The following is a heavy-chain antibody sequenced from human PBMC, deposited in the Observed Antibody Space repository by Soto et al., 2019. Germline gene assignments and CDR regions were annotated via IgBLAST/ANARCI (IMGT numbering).Heavy chain of an antibody. CDR3: AKYEEYYDSSGRHNWFDP. J-gene: IGHJ5*02. CDR1: GFTFSSYG. CDR2: ISYDGSNK. V-gene: IGHV3-30*18. Sequence: GGSLRLSCAASGFTFSSYGMHWVRQAPGKGLEWVAVISYDGSNKYYADSVKGRFTISRDNSKNTLYLQMNSLRAEDTAVYYCAKYEEYYDSSGRHNWFDPWGQGTLVTVSS. D-gene: IGHD3-22*01.